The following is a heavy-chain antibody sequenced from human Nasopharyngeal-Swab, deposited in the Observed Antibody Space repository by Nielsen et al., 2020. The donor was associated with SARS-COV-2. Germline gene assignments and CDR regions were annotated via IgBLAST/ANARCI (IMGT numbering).Heavy chain of an antibody. CDR1: GFTFSSYE. J-gene: IGHJ6*02. CDR2: ISSSGSTI. CDR3: AKDRDSGDDSDDYYHYYGMDV. Sequence: LSLTCAASGFTFSSYEMNWVRQAPGKGLEWVSYISSSGSTIYYADSVKGRFTISRDNAKNTVNLQMNSLRVEDTAIYYCAKDRDSGDDSDDYYHYYGMDVWGQGTTVTVFS. D-gene: IGHD5-12*01. V-gene: IGHV3-48*03.